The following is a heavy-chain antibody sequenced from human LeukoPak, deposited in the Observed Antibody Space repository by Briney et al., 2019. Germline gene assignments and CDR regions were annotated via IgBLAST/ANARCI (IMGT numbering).Heavy chain of an antibody. Sequence: ESGPTLANPTQTLTLTCTFSGFSLGTSGMCVCWIRQPPGKALEWLARLDWDDDKYYSTSLQTRLTISKDTSKNQVVLTMTNMDPVDTATYYCARAFPTVTTYDYWGQGTLVTVSS. V-gene: IGHV2-70*11. CDR2: LDWDDDK. D-gene: IGHD4-17*01. CDR3: ARAFPTVTTYDY. CDR1: GFSLGTSGMC. J-gene: IGHJ4*02.